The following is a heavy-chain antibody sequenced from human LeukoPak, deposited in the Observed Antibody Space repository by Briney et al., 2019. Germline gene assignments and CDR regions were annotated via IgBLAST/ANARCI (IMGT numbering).Heavy chain of an antibody. Sequence: GGSLRLSXAASGFTFSSYAMSWVRQAPGKGLEWASAISGSGGSTYYADSVKGRFTISRDNSKNTLYLQMNSLRAEDTAVYYCARVAGRVGWFDPWGQGTLVTVSS. D-gene: IGHD3-10*01. CDR2: ISGSGGST. V-gene: IGHV3-23*01. CDR1: GFTFSSYA. CDR3: ARVAGRVGWFDP. J-gene: IGHJ5*02.